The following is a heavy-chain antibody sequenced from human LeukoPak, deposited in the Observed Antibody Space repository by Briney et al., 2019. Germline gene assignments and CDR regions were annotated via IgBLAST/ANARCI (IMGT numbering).Heavy chain of an antibody. J-gene: IGHJ4*02. Sequence: SETLSLTCTVSGGSIDNSHYYWGWIRQPPGEGLEWIASIHYSGSTHYNPSLKSRVTISVDTSKNQFSLKLSSVSAADTAVYYCVRLASGLIDYWGQGTLVTVSS. V-gene: IGHV4-39*01. CDR2: IHYSGST. CDR3: VRLASGLIDY. CDR1: GGSIDNSHYY. D-gene: IGHD6-19*01.